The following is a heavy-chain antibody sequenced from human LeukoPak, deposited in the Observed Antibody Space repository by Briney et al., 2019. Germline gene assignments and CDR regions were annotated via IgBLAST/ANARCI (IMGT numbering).Heavy chain of an antibody. CDR3: GRAMEV. CDR2: IGVSSSLV. Sequence: PGGSLRLSCVASGFTFSSYSLNWVRQAPGKGLEWVSYIGVSSSLVRYADSVRGRFTISRDNAKNSLYLQMNSLRAEDTAVYYCGRAMEVWGQGTTVTVSS. V-gene: IGHV3-48*01. J-gene: IGHJ6*02. CDR1: GFTFSSYS.